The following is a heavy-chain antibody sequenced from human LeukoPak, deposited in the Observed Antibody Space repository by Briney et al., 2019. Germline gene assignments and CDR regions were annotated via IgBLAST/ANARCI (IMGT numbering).Heavy chain of an antibody. CDR1: GYTFGDYY. J-gene: IGHJ3*01. V-gene: IGHV3-11*04. CDR2: ITFSSKTI. Sequence: GGSLRLSCAASGYTFGDYYMSWIRQAPGKGLEWISYITFSSKTIYYADSVKGGFTITRDNAKKSLYLKMDSLRADDTAVYYCARSQKETHLGAYGGFRDAFDVWGQGTMVIVSS. CDR3: ARSQKETHLGAYGGFRDAFDV. D-gene: IGHD4-23*01.